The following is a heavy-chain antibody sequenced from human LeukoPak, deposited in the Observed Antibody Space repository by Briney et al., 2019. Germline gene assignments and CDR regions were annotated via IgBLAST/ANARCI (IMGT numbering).Heavy chain of an antibody. CDR3: AKWGDYDVLTGYYVSDF. CDR2: ISGRSDNT. Sequence: GGSLRLSCGASGFIFSNYAMYWVRQAPGKGLEWVSAISGRSDNTYYADSVKGRFTLSRDSSKNTLYLQMNSLRADDTAVYYYAKWGDYDVLTGYYVSDFWGQGTLVTVSS. V-gene: IGHV3-23*01. D-gene: IGHD3-9*01. CDR1: GFIFSNYA. J-gene: IGHJ4*02.